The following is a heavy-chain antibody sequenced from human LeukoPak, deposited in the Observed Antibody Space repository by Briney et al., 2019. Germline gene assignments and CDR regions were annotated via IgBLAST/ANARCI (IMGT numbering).Heavy chain of an antibody. Sequence: GGSLRLSCTASGFTFSSYAMHWVRQAPGKGLEWVAVISYDGSNKYYADSVKGRFTISRDNSKNTLYVQMKSLRAEDTAVYYCAKDPGYGSGRTSAFDYWGQGTLVTVSS. V-gene: IGHV3-30*04. CDR2: ISYDGSNK. CDR1: GFTFSSYA. J-gene: IGHJ4*02. CDR3: AKDPGYGSGRTSAFDY. D-gene: IGHD3-10*01.